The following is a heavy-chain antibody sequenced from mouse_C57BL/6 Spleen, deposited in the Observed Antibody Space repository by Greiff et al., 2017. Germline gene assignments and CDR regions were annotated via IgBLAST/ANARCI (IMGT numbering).Heavy chain of an antibody. CDR2: IYPSDSET. J-gene: IGHJ4*01. CDR3: ARRLFYAMDY. Sequence: QVQLQQPGAELVRPGSSVKLSCKASGYAFTSYWMDWVKQRPGQGLEWIGNIYPSDSETHYNQKFKDKATLTVDKSSSTASMQLSSLTSEDSAVYYCARRLFYAMDYWGQGTSVTVSS. V-gene: IGHV1-61*01. CDR1: GYAFTSYW.